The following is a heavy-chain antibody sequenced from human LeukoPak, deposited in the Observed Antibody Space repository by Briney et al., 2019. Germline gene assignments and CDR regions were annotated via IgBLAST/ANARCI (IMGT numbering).Heavy chain of an antibody. CDR1: GGSISSYY. D-gene: IGHD4-17*01. V-gene: IGHV4-59*01. CDR2: IYYSGST. CDR3: ASPTIYGDYLAFDI. Sequence: SETLSLTCTVSGGSISSYYWSWIRQPPGKGLEWIGYIYYSGSTNYNPSLKSRVTISVDTSKNQFSLKLSSVTAADKAVYYCASPTIYGDYLAFDIWGQGTMVTVSS. J-gene: IGHJ3*02.